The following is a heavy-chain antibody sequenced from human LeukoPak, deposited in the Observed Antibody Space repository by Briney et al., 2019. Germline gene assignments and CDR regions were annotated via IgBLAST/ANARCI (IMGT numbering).Heavy chain of an antibody. CDR3: AKVEGYCSGGSCYKPFDY. CDR1: GFTFSSYA. Sequence: GGSLRLSCAASGFTFSSYAMSWVRQAPGKGLEWVSTMSGNGGSTYYADSVKGRFTISRDNSENTLYLHMNSLKAEDTAVYYCAKVEGYCSGGSCYKPFDYWGQGTLVTVSS. V-gene: IGHV3-23*01. J-gene: IGHJ4*02. CDR2: MSGNGGST. D-gene: IGHD2-15*01.